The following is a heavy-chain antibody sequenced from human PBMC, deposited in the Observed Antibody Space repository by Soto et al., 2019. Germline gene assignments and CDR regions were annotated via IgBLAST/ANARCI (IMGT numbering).Heavy chain of an antibody. V-gene: IGHV1-18*01. J-gene: IGHJ6*02. CDR3: AREGQAPYYYYGMDV. CDR1: GGTFSSYT. Sequence: ASVKVSCKASGGTFSSYTISWVRQAPGQGLEWMGWISGYNGNTKYAEKFQGRVTMTTDTSTSTAHMELRSLRSDDTAVYYCAREGQAPYYYYGMDVWGQGTAVTVSS. CDR2: ISGYNGNT.